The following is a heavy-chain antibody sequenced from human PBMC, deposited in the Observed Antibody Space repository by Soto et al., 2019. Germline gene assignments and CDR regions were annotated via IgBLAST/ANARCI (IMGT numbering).Heavy chain of an antibody. J-gene: IGHJ6*03. V-gene: IGHV4-39*01. D-gene: IGHD3-9*01. CDR3: ASLRGEERDILTGYYYYYYYMDV. CDR2: IYYSGST. CDR1: GGSISSSSYY. Sequence: SETLSLTCTVSGGSISSSSYYWGWIRQPPGKGLEWIGSIYYSGSTYYNPSLKSRVTISVDTSKNQFSLKLSSVTAADTAVYYCASLRGEERDILTGYYYYYYYMDVWGKGTTVTVSS.